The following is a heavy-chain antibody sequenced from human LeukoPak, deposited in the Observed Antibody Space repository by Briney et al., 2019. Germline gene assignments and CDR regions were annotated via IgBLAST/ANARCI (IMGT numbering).Heavy chain of an antibody. CDR1: GGSISSGGYS. V-gene: IGHV4-30-2*01. J-gene: IGHJ4*02. CDR2: IYHSGST. D-gene: IGHD2-2*01. CDR3: ARDSRYCSSTTCYPPDY. Sequence: SQTLSLTCAVSGGSISSGGYSWSWIRQPPGKGLEWIGYIYHSGSTYYNPSLKSRVTISVDRSKNQFSLKLSSVTAADTAVYYCARDSRYCSSTTCYPPDYWGQGTLVTVSS.